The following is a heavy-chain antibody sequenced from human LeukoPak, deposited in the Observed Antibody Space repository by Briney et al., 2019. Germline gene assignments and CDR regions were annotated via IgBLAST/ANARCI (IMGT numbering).Heavy chain of an antibody. D-gene: IGHD2-2*01. CDR3: ARHRVLPSGRWYDY. Sequence: GASLKISFEGSGCGFSNYWIGWVRQMPGKGLESMGIIHPGDSDTRYSPSFQGQVTISADKSINTAYLQWSSLKASDTAMYYCARHRVLPSGRWYDYWGQGTLVTVSS. V-gene: IGHV5-51*01. CDR2: IHPGDSDT. CDR1: GCGFSNYW. J-gene: IGHJ4*02.